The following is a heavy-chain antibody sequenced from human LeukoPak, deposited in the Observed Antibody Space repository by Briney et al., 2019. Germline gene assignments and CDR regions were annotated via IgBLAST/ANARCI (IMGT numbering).Heavy chain of an antibody. V-gene: IGHV4-59*01. CDR2: IYYTGST. D-gene: IGHD3-10*01. Sequence: PSETLSLTCTVSGASISTYDWVWIRQPPGKGLEWIGYIYYTGSTNYNPSLKSRVTISVDTSKNQFSLKLSSVIAADTAVYYCARGLGLGSGKYYSPFDYWGQGTLITVSS. CDR3: ARGLGLGSGKYYSPFDY. J-gene: IGHJ4*02. CDR1: GASISTYD.